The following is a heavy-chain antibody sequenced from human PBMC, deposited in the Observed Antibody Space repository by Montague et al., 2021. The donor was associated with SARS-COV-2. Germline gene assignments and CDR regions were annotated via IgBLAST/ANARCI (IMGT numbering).Heavy chain of an antibody. CDR3: ARESGSGSYYDYFDY. CDR1: GLTFSDYY. CDR2: ISSSGSTI. J-gene: IGHJ4*02. Sequence: SLRLSCAASGLTFSDYYMSWIRQAPGKGLEWVSYISSSGSTIYYADSVKGRFTISRDNAKNSLYLQMNSLRAEDTAIYYCARESGSGSYYDYFDYWGQGTLVTVSS. D-gene: IGHD1-26*01. V-gene: IGHV3-11*01.